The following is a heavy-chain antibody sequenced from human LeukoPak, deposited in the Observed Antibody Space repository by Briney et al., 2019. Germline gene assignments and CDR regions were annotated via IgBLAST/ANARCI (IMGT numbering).Heavy chain of an antibody. CDR3: ARDDILTGYLSFDY. J-gene: IGHJ4*02. Sequence: PGGSLRLSCAASGFTFSSYAMSWVRQAPGKGLEWVSAISGSGGSTYYADSVKGRFTISRDNSKNTLYLQMNSLRAEDTAVYYCARDDILTGYLSFDYWGQGTLVTVSS. D-gene: IGHD3-9*01. V-gene: IGHV3-23*01. CDR2: ISGSGGST. CDR1: GFTFSSYA.